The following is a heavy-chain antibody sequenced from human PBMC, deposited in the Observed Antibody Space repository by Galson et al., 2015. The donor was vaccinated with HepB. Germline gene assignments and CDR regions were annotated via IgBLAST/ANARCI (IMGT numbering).Heavy chain of an antibody. V-gene: IGHV3-7*03. J-gene: IGHJ6*02. CDR3: ARVGPASYYGSGSYYNVPYYYYGMDV. CDR1: GFTFSSYW. Sequence: SLRLSCAASGFTFSSYWMSWIRQAPGKGLEWAANIKQDGSEKYYVDSVKGRFTISRDNAKNSLYLQMNSLRAEDTAVYYCARVGPASYYGSGSYYNVPYYYYGMDVWGQGTTVTVSS. CDR2: IKQDGSEK. D-gene: IGHD3-10*01.